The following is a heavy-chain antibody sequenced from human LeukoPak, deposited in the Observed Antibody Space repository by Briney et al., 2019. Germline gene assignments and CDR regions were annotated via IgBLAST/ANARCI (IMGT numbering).Heavy chain of an antibody. CDR2: IFSGGST. CDR1: GFTVSSNY. CDR3: ARGTHYYDSSGYYPFDY. Sequence: GGSLRLSCAASGFTVSSNYMSWVRQAPGKGLEWVSVIFSGGSTYYADSVRGRFTISRDNAKNTLYLQMNSLRAEDTAVYYCARGTHYYDSSGYYPFDYWGQGTLVTVSS. V-gene: IGHV3-66*01. J-gene: IGHJ4*02. D-gene: IGHD3-22*01.